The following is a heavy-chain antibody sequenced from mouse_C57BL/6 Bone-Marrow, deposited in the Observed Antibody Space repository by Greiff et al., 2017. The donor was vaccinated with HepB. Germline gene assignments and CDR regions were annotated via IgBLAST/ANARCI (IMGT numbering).Heavy chain of an antibody. J-gene: IGHJ3*01. D-gene: IGHD3-2*02. Sequence: QVQLQQPGAELVKPGASVKLSCKASGYTFTSYGISWVKQRTGQGLEWIGEIYPRSGNTYYNEKFKGKATLTADKSSSTAYMELRSLTSEDSAVYFCARRQLSTWFAYWGQGTLVTVSA. V-gene: IGHV1-81*01. CDR1: GYTFTSYG. CDR3: ARRQLSTWFAY. CDR2: IYPRSGNT.